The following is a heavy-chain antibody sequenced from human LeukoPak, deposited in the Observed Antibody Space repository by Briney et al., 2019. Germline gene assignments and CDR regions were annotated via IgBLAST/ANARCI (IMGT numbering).Heavy chain of an antibody. CDR1: GFTFSNAW. D-gene: IGHD2-8*02. CDR3: ARVSWSAGMDV. Sequence: GGSLRLSCAASGFTFSNAWMSWVRQAPGKGLEWVSSISSSSSYIYYADSVKGRFTISRDNAKNSLYLQMNSLRAEDTAVYYCARVSWSAGMDVWGQGTTVTVSS. J-gene: IGHJ6*02. V-gene: IGHV3-21*01. CDR2: ISSSSSYI.